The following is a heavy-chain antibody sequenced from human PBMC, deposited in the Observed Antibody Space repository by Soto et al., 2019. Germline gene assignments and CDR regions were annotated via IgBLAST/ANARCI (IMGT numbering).Heavy chain of an antibody. D-gene: IGHD1-26*01. CDR1: GFTFSSYG. V-gene: IGHV3-30*18. Sequence: GGSLRLSCAASGFTFSSYGMHWVRQAPGKGLEWVAVISYDGSNKYYADSVKGRFTISRDNSKNTLYLQMNSLRAEDTAVYYCAKGREGFDYWGQGTLVTVSS. CDR2: ISYDGSNK. J-gene: IGHJ4*02. CDR3: AKGREGFDY.